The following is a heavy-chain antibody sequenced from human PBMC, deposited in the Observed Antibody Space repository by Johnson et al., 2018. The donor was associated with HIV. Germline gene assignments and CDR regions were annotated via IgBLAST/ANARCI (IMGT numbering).Heavy chain of an antibody. J-gene: IGHJ3*02. CDR1: GFTFSDYY. Sequence: VQLVESGGGVVQPGRSLRLSCAASGFTFSDYYMSWVRQAPGKGLEWVSVIYSGGSTYYADSVKGRFTIPRDNSKNTRWLQMGSLSAEDMAVYYCARGLRAGSSNAFDIWGQGTVVTVSA. CDR3: ARGLRAGSSNAFDI. CDR2: IYSGGST. V-gene: IGHV3-66*01. D-gene: IGHD3-10*01.